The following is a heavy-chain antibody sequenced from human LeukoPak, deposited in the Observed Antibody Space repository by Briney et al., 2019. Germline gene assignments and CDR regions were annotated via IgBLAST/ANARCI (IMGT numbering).Heavy chain of an antibody. J-gene: IGHJ4*02. V-gene: IGHV3-74*01. CDR3: TTVIDDSSGYFDY. Sequence: GGSLRLSCAASGFTFSPYWMHWVRQAPGKGLVWVSRINGDGSDTRYADSVKGRFTISRDNAQNTLYLQMNTLRAEDTAVYYCTTVIDDSSGYFDYWGQGTLVTVSS. CDR2: INGDGSDT. D-gene: IGHD3-22*01. CDR1: GFTFSPYW.